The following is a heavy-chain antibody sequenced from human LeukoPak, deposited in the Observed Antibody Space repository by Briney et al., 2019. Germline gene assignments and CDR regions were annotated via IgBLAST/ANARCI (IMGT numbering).Heavy chain of an antibody. CDR2: IIPIFGTA. CDR3: ARGHSSSWYWDYYYGMDV. V-gene: IGHV1-69*05. CDR1: GGTFSSYA. D-gene: IGHD6-13*01. J-gene: IGHJ6*02. Sequence: SVKVSCKASGGTFSSYAISWVRQAPGQGLEWMGGIIPIFGTANYAQKFQGRVTMTRNTSISTAYMELSSLRSEDTAVYYCARGHSSSWYWDYYYGMDVWGQGTTVTVSS.